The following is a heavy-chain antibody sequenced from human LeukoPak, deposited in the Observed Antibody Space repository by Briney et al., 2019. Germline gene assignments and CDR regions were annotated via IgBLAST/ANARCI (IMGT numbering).Heavy chain of an antibody. CDR3: ARDARMVRGVIISPLGY. D-gene: IGHD3-10*01. CDR2: ISSSSSYI. V-gene: IGHV3-21*01. Sequence: GGSLRLSCAASGFTFSSYSMNWVRQAPGKGVEWVSSISSSSSYIYYADSVKGRSTISRDNAKNSLYLQMNSLRAEDTAVYYCARDARMVRGVIISPLGYWGQGTLVTVSS. J-gene: IGHJ4*02. CDR1: GFTFSSYS.